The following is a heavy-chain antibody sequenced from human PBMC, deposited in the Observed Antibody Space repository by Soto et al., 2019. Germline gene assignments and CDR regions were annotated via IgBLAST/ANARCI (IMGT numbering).Heavy chain of an antibody. J-gene: IGHJ6*02. CDR3: TRHVVPYYDFWSGHYGMDV. Sequence: PGGSLRLSCAASGSTFSGSAMHWVRQASGKGLEWVGRIRSKANSYATAYAASVKGRFTISRDDSKNTAYLQMNSLKTEDTAVYYCTRHVVPYYDFWSGHYGMDVWGQGTTVTVSS. CDR2: IRSKANSYAT. V-gene: IGHV3-73*01. D-gene: IGHD3-3*01. CDR1: GSTFSGSA.